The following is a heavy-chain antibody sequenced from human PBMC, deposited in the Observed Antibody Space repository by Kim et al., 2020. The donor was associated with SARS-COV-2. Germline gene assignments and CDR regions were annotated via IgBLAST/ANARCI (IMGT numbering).Heavy chain of an antibody. CDR2: ISYDGSNK. Sequence: GGSLRLSCAASGFTFSSYAMHWVRQAPGKGLEWVADISYDGSNKYYADSVKGRFTISRDNAKNTLYLQMNSLRAEDTAVYYCARDSRYYDSLSGYFRMGNWYYYYGMDVWGQGTTVTVSS. CDR3: ARDSRYYDSLSGYFRMGNWYYYYGMDV. V-gene: IGHV3-30-3*01. CDR1: GFTFSSYA. D-gene: IGHD3-9*01. J-gene: IGHJ6*02.